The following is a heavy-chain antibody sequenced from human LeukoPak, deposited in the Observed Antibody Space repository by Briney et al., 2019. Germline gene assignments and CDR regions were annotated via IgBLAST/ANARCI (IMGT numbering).Heavy chain of an antibody. Sequence: TPSETLSLTCTVSGGSISSYYWSWIRQPPGKGLEWIGYIYYSGSTKHNPSLKSRVTISVDTSKNQFSLKLSSVTAADTAVYYCARYSSGWLYFDYWGQGTLVTVSS. J-gene: IGHJ4*02. CDR1: GGSISSYY. D-gene: IGHD6-19*01. V-gene: IGHV4-59*08. CDR2: IYYSGST. CDR3: ARYSSGWLYFDY.